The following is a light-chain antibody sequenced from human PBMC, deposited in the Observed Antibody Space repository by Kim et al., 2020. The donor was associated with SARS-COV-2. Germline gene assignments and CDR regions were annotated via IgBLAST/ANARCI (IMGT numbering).Light chain of an antibody. V-gene: IGLV10-54*01. CDR1: TNNVAYQG. CDR3: SAWDSSLNAVV. Sequence: QTATVTCTGNTNNVAYQGASWLQQHQGHPPKLLSYRSNNRPSGISDRLSASRSGNTASLTITGLQPEDEADYYCSAWDSSLNAVVFGGGTKVTVL. CDR2: RSN. J-gene: IGLJ2*01.